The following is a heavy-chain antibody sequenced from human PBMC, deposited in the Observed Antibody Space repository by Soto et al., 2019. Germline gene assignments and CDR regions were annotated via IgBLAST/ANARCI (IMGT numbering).Heavy chain of an antibody. CDR1: GFTLSRYS. V-gene: IGHV3-21*06. J-gene: IGHJ4*02. CDR2: ISSRGNDI. CDR3: ARMAY. Sequence: EVKLVESGGGLVKPGGSLRLSCEASGFTLSRYSWNWVRQAPGKGLEWVSSISSRGNDISYAKSVEGRFFTSRDNVNNLLYLDMNNLRPEDTAVYYCARMAYWGQGTLVTVSS.